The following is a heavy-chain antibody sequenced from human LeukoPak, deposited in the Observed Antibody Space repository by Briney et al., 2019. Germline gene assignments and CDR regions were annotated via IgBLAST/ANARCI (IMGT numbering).Heavy chain of an antibody. CDR2: IYSGGST. Sequence: PGGSLRLSCAASVLTVSSNYMSWVRQAPGKGLEWVSVIYSGGSTYYADSVKGRFTISRDSSKNTLYLQMNNLRAEDTAVYYCARVKGQWLVMDWFDPWGQGTLVTVSS. CDR3: ARVKGQWLVMDWFDP. D-gene: IGHD6-19*01. CDR1: VLTVSSNY. J-gene: IGHJ5*02. V-gene: IGHV3-66*02.